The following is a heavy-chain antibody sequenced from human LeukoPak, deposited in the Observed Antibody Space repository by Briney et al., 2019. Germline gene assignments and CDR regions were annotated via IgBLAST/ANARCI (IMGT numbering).Heavy chain of an antibody. Sequence: PGGSLRLSCAASGFTFSSYWMSWVRQAPGKGLEWVSSISSSSSYIYYADSVKGRFTISRDNAKNSLYLQMNSLRAEDTAVYYCARGRDGDYVNWYDPWGQGILVTVSS. J-gene: IGHJ5*02. V-gene: IGHV3-21*01. CDR2: ISSSSSYI. CDR3: ARGRDGDYVNWYDP. D-gene: IGHD4-17*01. CDR1: GFTFSSYW.